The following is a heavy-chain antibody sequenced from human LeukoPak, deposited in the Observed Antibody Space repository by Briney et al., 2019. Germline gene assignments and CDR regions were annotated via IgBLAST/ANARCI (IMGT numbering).Heavy chain of an antibody. CDR3: ASGSGSYRTPYYYMDV. J-gene: IGHJ6*03. D-gene: IGHD3-10*01. V-gene: IGHV3-53*01. CDR1: GFPFSTFT. CDR2: IYSGGST. Sequence: PGGSLRLSCTASGFPFSTFTMNWVRQAPGKGLEWVSVIYSGGSTYYADSVKGRFTISRDNSKNTLYLQMNSLRAEDTAVYYCASGSGSYRTPYYYMDVWGTGTTVTVSS.